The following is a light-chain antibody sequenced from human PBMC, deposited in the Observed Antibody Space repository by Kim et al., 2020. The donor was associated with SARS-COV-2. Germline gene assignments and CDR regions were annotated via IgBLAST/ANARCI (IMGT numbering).Light chain of an antibody. CDR1: QSVSSSY. CDR2: GAS. Sequence: PGERATLSCRASQSVSSSYLAWYQQKPGRAPRLLIYGASSRATGIPDRFSGSGSGTAFTLTISRLEPEDFAVYYCQQYGSSPPITFGQGTRLEIK. V-gene: IGKV3-20*01. CDR3: QQYGSSPPIT. J-gene: IGKJ5*01.